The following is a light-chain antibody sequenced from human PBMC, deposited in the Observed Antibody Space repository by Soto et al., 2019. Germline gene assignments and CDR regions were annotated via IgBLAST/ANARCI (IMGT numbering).Light chain of an antibody. J-gene: IGKJ1*01. CDR1: QSISSN. CDR2: DAA. Sequence: EIVMTQSPATLSVSPGERATISCRASQSISSNLAWYQQKPGQAPRLLIYDAATRATGLPARFSGSGSGTEFTLTISSLLSEDFAIYYCQQYNNWPRTFGQGTKVDIK. V-gene: IGKV3-15*01. CDR3: QQYNNWPRT.